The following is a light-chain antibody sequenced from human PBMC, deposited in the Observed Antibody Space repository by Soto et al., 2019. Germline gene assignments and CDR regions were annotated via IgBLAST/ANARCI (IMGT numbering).Light chain of an antibody. V-gene: IGKV3-20*01. CDR3: QQYGSSPVT. J-gene: IGKJ3*01. Sequence: EIVLTQSPGTLSLSPGERATLTCRASQSVTSSYLAWYQQKPGQAPRLLMYGASSRATGIPDRFSGSGSGTDFTLTISRQEPEDFAVYYCQQYGSSPVTFGPGTTVDIK. CDR1: QSVTSSY. CDR2: GAS.